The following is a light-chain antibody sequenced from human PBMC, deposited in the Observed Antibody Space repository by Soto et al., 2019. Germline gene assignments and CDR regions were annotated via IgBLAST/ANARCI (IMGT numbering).Light chain of an antibody. CDR1: QTISSW. J-gene: IGKJ1*01. V-gene: IGKV1-5*03. CDR3: QQYDSFSVT. CDR2: KAS. Sequence: DIKMTQSPSTLSGYVGDRVTITCRASQTISSWLAWYQQKPGKAPKLLIYKASTLKSGVPSRFSGSGSGTEFTLTISSLQPDDFATYCCQQYDSFSVTFGQGTKVDIK.